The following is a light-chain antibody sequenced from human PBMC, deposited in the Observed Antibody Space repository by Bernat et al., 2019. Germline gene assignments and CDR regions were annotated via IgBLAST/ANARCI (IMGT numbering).Light chain of an antibody. Sequence: DKVTITCRASQGISSWLAWYQQKQGKAPRLLIYRASGLQSGVPSRFSGSGSGTDFTLTISSLQSEDFATYYCQKYNSAPDSFGQGTKVEIK. J-gene: IGKJ2*03. CDR2: RAS. V-gene: IGKV1-12*01. CDR3: QKYNSAPDS. CDR1: QGISSW.